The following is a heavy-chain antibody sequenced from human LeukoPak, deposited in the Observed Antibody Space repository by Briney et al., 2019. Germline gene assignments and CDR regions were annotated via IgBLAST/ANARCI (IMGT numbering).Heavy chain of an antibody. CDR2: ISGSGSTI. CDR3: ARVRSGYSHENYFDY. Sequence: PGGSLRLSCAASGFTFSNYEMNWVRQAPGKGLEWVSYISGSGSTIYYADSVKGRFTISRDNAKDSLYLQMNSLRAADTAVYYCARVRSGYSHENYFDYWGQGTLVTVSS. D-gene: IGHD5-18*01. J-gene: IGHJ4*02. CDR1: GFTFSNYE. V-gene: IGHV3-48*03.